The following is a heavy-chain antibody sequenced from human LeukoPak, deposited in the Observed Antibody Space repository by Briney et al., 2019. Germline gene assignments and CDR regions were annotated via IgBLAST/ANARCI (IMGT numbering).Heavy chain of an antibody. V-gene: IGHV1-3*01. J-gene: IGHJ5*02. D-gene: IGHD3-10*01. CDR3: ARDRMDRAMVRGVIVYNWFDP. CDR2: INACNGNT. CDR1: GYTFTSYA. Sequence: ASVKVSCKASGYTFTSYAMHWVRQAPGQRLEWMGWINACNGNTKYSQKFQGRVTITRDTSASTAYMELSSLRSEDTAVYYCARDRMDRAMVRGVIVYNWFDPWGQGTLVTVSS.